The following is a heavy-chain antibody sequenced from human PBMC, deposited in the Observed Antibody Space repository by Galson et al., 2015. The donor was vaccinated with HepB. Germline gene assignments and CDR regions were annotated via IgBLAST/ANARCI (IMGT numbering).Heavy chain of an antibody. V-gene: IGHV3-23*01. D-gene: IGHD3-22*01. J-gene: IGHJ3*02. Sequence: SLRLSCAASGFTFSSYAMNWVRQAPGKGLDWVSAISRSGGSKYYPDSVKGRFTISRDNSKNTLSLQMNSLRAEDTAVYYGAKDRRLSGSGYSADDVFGIWGQGTMVSVSS. CDR1: GFTFSSYA. CDR3: AKDRRLSGSGYSADDVFGI. CDR2: ISRSGGSK.